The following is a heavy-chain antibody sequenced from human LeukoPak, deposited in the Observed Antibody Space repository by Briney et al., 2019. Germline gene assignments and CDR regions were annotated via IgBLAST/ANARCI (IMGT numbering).Heavy chain of an antibody. CDR3: ARKRYSSSWYYFDY. CDR1: GGSFSGYY. J-gene: IGHJ4*02. D-gene: IGHD6-13*01. V-gene: IGHV4-34*01. CDR2: INHSGST. Sequence: SETLSLTCAVYGGSFSGYYWSWIRQPPGKGLEWIGEINHSGSTNYNPSLKSRVTTSVDTSKNQFSLKLSSVTAADTAVYYCARKRYSSSWYYFDYWGQGTLVTVSS.